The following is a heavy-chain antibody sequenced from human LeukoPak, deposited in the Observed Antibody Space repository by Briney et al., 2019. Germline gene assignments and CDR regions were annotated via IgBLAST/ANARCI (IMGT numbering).Heavy chain of an antibody. CDR1: GGTFSSYT. Sequence: ASVKVSCKTSGGTFSSYTISWVRQAPGQGLEWMGWISAYNGNTNYAQNFQGRVTMTTDTSTSTAYMELRSLRSDDTAVYYCARDVTSVTTWDFDYWGQGTLLTVSS. D-gene: IGHD4-17*01. V-gene: IGHV1-18*01. CDR2: ISAYNGNT. CDR3: ARDVTSVTTWDFDY. J-gene: IGHJ4*02.